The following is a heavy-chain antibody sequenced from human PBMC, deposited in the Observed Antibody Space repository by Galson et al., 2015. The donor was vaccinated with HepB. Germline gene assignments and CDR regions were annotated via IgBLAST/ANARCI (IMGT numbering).Heavy chain of an antibody. D-gene: IGHD1-26*01. CDR2: IIPIFGIP. V-gene: IGHV1-69*17. CDR3: ARGGGYSGNYSYYFDY. CDR1: GGTFNSYA. Sequence: SCKASGGTFNSYAINWVRQAPGQGPEWMGGIIPIFGIPNYAQEFQGRVTITADKSTSTAYMELSSLRSEDTAVYYCARGGGYSGNYSYYFDYWGQGTLVTVAS. J-gene: IGHJ4*02.